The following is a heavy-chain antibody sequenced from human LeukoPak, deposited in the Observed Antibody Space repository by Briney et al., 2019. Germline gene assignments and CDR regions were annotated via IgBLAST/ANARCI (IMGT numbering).Heavy chain of an antibody. J-gene: IGHJ4*02. D-gene: IGHD2-15*01. Sequence: GSLRLSCVASGFTFRNYAMYWVRQAPGKGLEYVAGITNDGGSTYYGKSVKGRFSISRDNSKNTLFLQMGTLREEDMAVYYCATQGWNYWGPGTLVTVSA. CDR1: GFTFRNYA. V-gene: IGHV3-64*01. CDR2: ITNDGGST. CDR3: ATQGWNY.